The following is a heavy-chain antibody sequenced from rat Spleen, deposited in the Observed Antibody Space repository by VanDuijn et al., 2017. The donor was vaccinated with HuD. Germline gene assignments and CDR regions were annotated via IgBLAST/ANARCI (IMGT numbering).Heavy chain of an antibody. CDR1: GFSLSNYG. CDR2: IWGNGNA. J-gene: IGHJ3*01. CDR3: ASPGLSFAY. Sequence: QVQLKESGPGLVKPSLTLSLTCTVSGFSLSNYGVFWVRQPPGKGLEWMGVIWGNGNANYNSAIKSRLSISRDTSKSQVFLKINSLQTEDTAMYFCASPGLSFAYWGQGTLVTVSS. V-gene: IGHV2S61*01.